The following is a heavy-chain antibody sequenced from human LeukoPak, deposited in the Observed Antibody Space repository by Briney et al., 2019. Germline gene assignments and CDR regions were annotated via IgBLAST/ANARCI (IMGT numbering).Heavy chain of an antibody. D-gene: IGHD3-22*01. CDR3: ARLGITMIPNL. J-gene: IGHJ6*02. Sequence: GESLRISCKGSGYSFISYWTSWVRQMPGKGLEWMGRIDLSDSYTNYSPSFQGRVTISADKSISTAYLQWSSLKASDTAMYYCARLGITMIPNLWGQGTTVTVSS. CDR2: IDLSDSYT. CDR1: GYSFISYW. V-gene: IGHV5-10-1*01.